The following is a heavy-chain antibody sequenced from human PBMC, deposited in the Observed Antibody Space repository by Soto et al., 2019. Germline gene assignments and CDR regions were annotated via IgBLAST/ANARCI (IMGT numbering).Heavy chain of an antibody. CDR2: IYYSGST. CDR1: GGSISSYY. CDR3: ARHHRGYSGYANGFFDS. J-gene: IGHJ4*02. V-gene: IGHV4-59*01. Sequence: TLSLTCTVSGGSISSYYWSWIRQPPEKGLEWIGYIYYSGSTNYNPSLKSRVTISVDTSKNQFSLRLRAVTAADTAVFYCARHHRGYSGYANGFFDSWGQGTLVTVSS. D-gene: IGHD5-12*01.